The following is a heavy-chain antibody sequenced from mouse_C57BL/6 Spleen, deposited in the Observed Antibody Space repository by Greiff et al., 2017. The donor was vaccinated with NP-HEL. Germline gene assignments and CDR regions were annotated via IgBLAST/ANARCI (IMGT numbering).Heavy chain of an antibody. V-gene: IGHV1-26*01. CDR1: GYTFTDYY. D-gene: IGHD4-1*01. Sequence: EVQLQQSGPELVKPGASVKISCKASGYTFTDYYMNWVKQSHGKSLEWIGDINPNNGGTSYNQKFKGKATLTVDKSSSTAYMELRSLTSEDSAVYYCAPGGRYYAMDYWGQGTSVTVSS. CDR2: INPNNGGT. CDR3: APGGRYYAMDY. J-gene: IGHJ4*01.